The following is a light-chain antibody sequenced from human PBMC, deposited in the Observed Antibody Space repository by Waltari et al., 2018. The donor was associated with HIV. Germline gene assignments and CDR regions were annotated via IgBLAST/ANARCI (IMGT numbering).Light chain of an antibody. J-gene: IGLJ2*01. V-gene: IGLV3-1*01. CDR2: QDN. Sequence: SYELTQPPSVSVSPGQTASITCSGDNLGTTYACWYQQKPGQSPLLVIYQDNKRPSGIPGRFSGSNSGNTATLTITGAQAMDEADYYCQAWDSNTAVFGGGTKLTVL. CDR3: QAWDSNTAV. CDR1: NLGTTY.